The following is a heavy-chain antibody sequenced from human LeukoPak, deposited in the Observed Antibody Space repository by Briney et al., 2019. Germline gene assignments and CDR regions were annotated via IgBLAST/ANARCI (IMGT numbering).Heavy chain of an antibody. J-gene: IGHJ4*02. V-gene: IGHV5-51*01. CDR2: IYPGDADT. D-gene: IGHD6-19*01. Sequence: KYGESLKISCKGSGFSFTRYWIGWVRQMPGKGLEWMGLIYPGDADTRYSPSFQGRVTISADKSISTAYLQWSSLKASDTAMYYCARGHSSGWSTRATDYWGQGTLVTVSS. CDR1: GFSFTRYW. CDR3: ARGHSSGWSTRATDY.